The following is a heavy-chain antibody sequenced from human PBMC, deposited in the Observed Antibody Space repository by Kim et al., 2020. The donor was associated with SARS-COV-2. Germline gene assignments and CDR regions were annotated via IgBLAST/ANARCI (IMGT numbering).Heavy chain of an antibody. J-gene: IGHJ5*02. Sequence: TYSQGFTGRFVFSFATSVSTAYLQISSLKAEDTAVYYCARAEYSYNWFDPWGQGTLVTVSS. CDR3: ARAEYSYNWFDP. D-gene: IGHD5-18*01. V-gene: IGHV7-4-1*02.